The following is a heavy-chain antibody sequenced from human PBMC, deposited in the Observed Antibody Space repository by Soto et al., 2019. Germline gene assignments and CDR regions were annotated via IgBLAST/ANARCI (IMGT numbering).Heavy chain of an antibody. CDR3: AGVELPGYDILTGYYTLFDY. Sequence: QVQLVQSGAEVKKPGASVKVSCKASGYTFTSYAMHWVRQAPGQRLEWMGWINAGNGNTKYSQKFQGRVTITRDTSASTAYMELSSLRSEDTAVYYCAGVELPGYDILTGYYTLFDYWGQGTLVTVSS. J-gene: IGHJ4*02. CDR1: GYTFTSYA. D-gene: IGHD3-9*01. CDR2: INAGNGNT. V-gene: IGHV1-3*01.